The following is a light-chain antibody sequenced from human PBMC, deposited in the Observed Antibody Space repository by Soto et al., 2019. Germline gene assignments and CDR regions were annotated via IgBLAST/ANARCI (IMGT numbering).Light chain of an antibody. V-gene: IGKV1-5*03. CDR1: QSISPW. J-gene: IGKJ1*01. CDR2: KAS. CDR3: QQYNSYSLT. Sequence: DIQVTQSPATLSASVGDRVTITWRSSQSISPWLAWYQKKPGKAPKLLIYKASSLESGVPSRFSGRGSGTEFTLTISSLQPDDFATYYCQQYNSYSLTFGQGTKVDIK.